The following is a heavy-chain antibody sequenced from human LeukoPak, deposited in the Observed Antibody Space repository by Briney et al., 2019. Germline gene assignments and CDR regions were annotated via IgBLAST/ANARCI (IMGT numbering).Heavy chain of an antibody. CDR3: ARVSDSSGWYSALGDY. CDR1: GYTFTSYY. V-gene: IGHV1-46*01. D-gene: IGHD6-19*01. Sequence: ASVKVSCKASGYTFTSYYMHWVRQAPGQGLEWMGIINPSGGSTSYAQKFQGRVTMTRDMSTSTVYMELSSLRSEDTAVYYCARVSDSSGWYSALGDYWGQGTLVTVSS. CDR2: INPSGGST. J-gene: IGHJ4*02.